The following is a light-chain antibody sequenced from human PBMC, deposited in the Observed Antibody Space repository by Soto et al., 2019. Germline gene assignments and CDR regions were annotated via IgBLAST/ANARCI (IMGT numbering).Light chain of an antibody. Sequence: EIVVTQSPATLSVSPGERATLSCRASQSVGNNFAWYQQKPGQAPRLLIFATSTRATGVPARLSGSGYGTEFTLPISSLQSEDFAVYYCQQYGDWPLTFGGGAKVEIE. V-gene: IGKV3-15*01. CDR2: ATS. CDR1: QSVGNN. CDR3: QQYGDWPLT. J-gene: IGKJ4*01.